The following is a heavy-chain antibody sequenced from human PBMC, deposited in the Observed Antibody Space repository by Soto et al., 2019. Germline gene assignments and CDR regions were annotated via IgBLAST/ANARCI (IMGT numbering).Heavy chain of an antibody. CDR2: IIPIFGTA. J-gene: IGHJ6*02. CDR1: GGTFSSYA. D-gene: IGHD3-16*01. V-gene: IGHV1-69*01. Sequence: QVQLVQSGAEVKKPGSSVKVSCKASGGTFSSYAISWVRQAPGQGLEWMGGIIPIFGTANYAQKFQGRVPITADESTSTAYMERSSLRSEDTAVYYCARERGDQAIRLGALWLNGMAVWDQGTTVTVS. CDR3: ARERGDQAIRLGALWLNGMAV.